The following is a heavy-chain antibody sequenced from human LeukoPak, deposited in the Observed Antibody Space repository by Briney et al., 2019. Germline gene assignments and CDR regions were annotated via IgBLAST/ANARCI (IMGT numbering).Heavy chain of an antibody. CDR1: GYTFTSYY. CDR3: ARGEMATITDY. D-gene: IGHD5-24*01. J-gene: IGHJ4*02. V-gene: IGHV1-46*01. Sequence: GASVKVSCKASGYTFTSYYKHWVRQAPGQGLEWMGIINPSGGSTGYAQKFQGRVTMTRDTSTSTVYMELSSLRSEDTAVYYCARGEMATITDYWGQGTLVTVSS. CDR2: INPSGGST.